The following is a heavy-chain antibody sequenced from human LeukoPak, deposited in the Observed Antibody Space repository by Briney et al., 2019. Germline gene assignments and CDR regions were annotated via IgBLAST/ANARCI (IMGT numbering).Heavy chain of an antibody. CDR2: ISSGGRTI. CDR1: GFTFNNYE. CDR3: ARSGYSSSWYMF. V-gene: IGHV3-48*03. J-gene: IGHJ4*02. D-gene: IGHD6-13*01. Sequence: GGSLRLSCAASGFTFNNYEMNWVRQAPGKGLEWVSSISSGGRTIYYADSVKGRFTISRDNAKNSLYLQMNSLRAEDTAFYYCARSGYSSSWYMFWGQGSLVTVSS.